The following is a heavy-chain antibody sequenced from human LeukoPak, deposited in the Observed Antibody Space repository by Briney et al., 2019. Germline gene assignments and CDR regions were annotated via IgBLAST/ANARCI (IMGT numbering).Heavy chain of an antibody. Sequence: PGGSLRLSCAASGFTFSGYAMNWVRQAPGKGLEWVSGITGSGGSTFYADSVKGRFTISRDNSKNTLFLQMESLRAEDTAVYYCAKSRYGSGSYYNGGAAFDIWGQGTMVTVSS. D-gene: IGHD3-10*01. CDR2: ITGSGGST. CDR3: AKSRYGSGSYYNGGAAFDI. V-gene: IGHV3-23*01. J-gene: IGHJ3*02. CDR1: GFTFSGYA.